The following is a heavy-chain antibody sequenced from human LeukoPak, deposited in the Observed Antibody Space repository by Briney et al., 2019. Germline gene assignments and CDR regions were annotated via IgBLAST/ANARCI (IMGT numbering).Heavy chain of an antibody. CDR1: GFTFDDYG. D-gene: IGHD3-10*02. Sequence: GGSLRLSCAASGFTFDDYGMSWVRQAPGQGLEWVSGINWNGGSTGYADSVKGRFTISRDNAKNSLYLQMNSLRAEDTAVYYCAELGITMIGGVWGKGTTVTISS. CDR3: AELGITMIGGV. CDR2: INWNGGST. J-gene: IGHJ6*04. V-gene: IGHV3-20*04.